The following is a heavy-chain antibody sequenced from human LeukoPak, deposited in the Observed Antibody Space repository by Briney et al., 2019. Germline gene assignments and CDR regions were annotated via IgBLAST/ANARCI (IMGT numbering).Heavy chain of an antibody. D-gene: IGHD6-19*01. V-gene: IGHV4-59*01. J-gene: IGHJ4*02. Sequence: SQTLSLTCTVSGGSINSYYWSWIRQPPGKGLEWIGYIYYSGSTNYNPSLKSRVTISVDTSKNQFSLKLSSVTAADTAVYYCASSSGWYYFDYWGQGTLVTVSS. CDR1: GGSINSYY. CDR3: ASSSGWYYFDY. CDR2: IYYSGST.